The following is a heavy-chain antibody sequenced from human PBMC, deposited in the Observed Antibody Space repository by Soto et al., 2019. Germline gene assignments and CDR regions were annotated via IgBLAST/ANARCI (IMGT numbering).Heavy chain of an antibody. CDR2: IYYGGSS. CDR3: ARHGSY. J-gene: IGHJ4*02. Sequence: QLQLQESGPGLVKPSETLSLTCTVSGVSISSSSYYWGWFRQPPGKGLEWIGTIYYGGSSYSNPSLKRRVTISLDTSKNQFSLTLTSVAAADTAFYYCARHGSYWGQGTLVTVSS. V-gene: IGHV4-39*01. CDR1: GVSISSSSYY.